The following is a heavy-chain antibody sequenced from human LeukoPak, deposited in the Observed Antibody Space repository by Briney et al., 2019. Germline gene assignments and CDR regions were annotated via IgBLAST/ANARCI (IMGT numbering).Heavy chain of an antibody. D-gene: IGHD6-19*01. CDR1: GGTFSSYA. CDR3: ARRRESSGLIFDY. J-gene: IGHJ4*02. Sequence: ASVKVSCKTSGGTFSSYAISWVRQAPGQGLEWMGRIIPIFGTANYAQKFQGRVTITTDESTSTAYMELSSLRSEDTAVYYCARRRESSGLIFDYWGQGTLVTVSS. CDR2: IIPIFGTA. V-gene: IGHV1-69*05.